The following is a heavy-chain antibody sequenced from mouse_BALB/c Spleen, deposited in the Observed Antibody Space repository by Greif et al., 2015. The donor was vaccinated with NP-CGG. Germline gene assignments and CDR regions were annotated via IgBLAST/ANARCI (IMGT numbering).Heavy chain of an antibody. V-gene: IGHV14-3*02. CDR3: ARTTTATKSYCYAMDY. CDR1: GFNIKDTY. Sequence: VQLQQSGAELVKPGASVKLSCTASGFNIKDTYMHWVKQRPEQGLEWIGRIDPANGNTKYDPKFQGKATITADTSSNTAYLQLSSLTSEDTAVYYCARTTTATKSYCYAMDYWGQGTSVTVSS. D-gene: IGHD1-2*01. CDR2: IDPANGNT. J-gene: IGHJ4*01.